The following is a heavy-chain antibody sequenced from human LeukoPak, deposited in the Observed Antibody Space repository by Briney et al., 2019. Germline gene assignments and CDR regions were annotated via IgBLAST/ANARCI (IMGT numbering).Heavy chain of an antibody. CDR1: GFTFSIYN. D-gene: IGHD3-22*01. Sequence: GGSLRLSCAASGFTFSIYNINWVRQAPGKGLEWCSSIISSSSYIYYSDSLKGRFTISRGNAKNSLYLQMNSLRAEDTAVYYCARDLYYDSRAHYFDYWGQGILVTVSS. CDR2: IISSSSYI. V-gene: IGHV3-21*01. CDR3: ARDLYYDSRAHYFDY. J-gene: IGHJ4*02.